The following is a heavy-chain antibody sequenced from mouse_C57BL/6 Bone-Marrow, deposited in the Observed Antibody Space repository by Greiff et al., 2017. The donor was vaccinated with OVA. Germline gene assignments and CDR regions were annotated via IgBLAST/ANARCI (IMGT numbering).Heavy chain of an antibody. CDR1: GFNIKDDY. D-gene: IGHD2-1*01. V-gene: IGHV14-4*01. CDR2: IDPENGDT. Sequence: VQLQQSGAELVRPGASVKLSCTASGFNIKDDYMHWVKQRPEQGLEWIGWIDPENGDTEYASKFQGKATITADTSSNTAYLQLSSLTSEDTAVYYCTLLWSKGAYWGQGTLVTVSA. J-gene: IGHJ3*01. CDR3: TLLWSKGAY.